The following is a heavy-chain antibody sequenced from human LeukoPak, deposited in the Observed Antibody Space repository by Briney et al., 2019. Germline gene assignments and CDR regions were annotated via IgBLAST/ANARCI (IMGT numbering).Heavy chain of an antibody. CDR3: ARVKKGDYMGV. Sequence: SETLSLTCTVSGGFISSSSYYWGWIRQPPGKGLEWIGSTYFIGITYYNPSLKSRITISVDTSKNQLSLKLNSVIAADTAVYYCARVKKGDYMGVWGKGTTVTVSS. CDR1: GGFISSSSYY. V-gene: IGHV4-39*07. J-gene: IGHJ6*03. CDR2: TYFIGIT. D-gene: IGHD3-16*01.